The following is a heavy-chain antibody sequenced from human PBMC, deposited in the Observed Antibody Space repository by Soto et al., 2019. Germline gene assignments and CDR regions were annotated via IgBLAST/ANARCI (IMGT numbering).Heavy chain of an antibody. J-gene: IGHJ4*02. CDR1: GNSFRSGSYY. Sequence: NPSETLSLTCTVSGNSFRSGSYYWGWIRQPPGKGLEWIGYVYHTGRTSYNPSLKSRVSISMDTSKNRFSLNLDSVTAADTAVYFCARDFDYFDSWGQGTRVTVSS. CDR2: VYHTGRT. V-gene: IGHV4-61*01. CDR3: ARDFDYFDS. D-gene: IGHD3-3*01.